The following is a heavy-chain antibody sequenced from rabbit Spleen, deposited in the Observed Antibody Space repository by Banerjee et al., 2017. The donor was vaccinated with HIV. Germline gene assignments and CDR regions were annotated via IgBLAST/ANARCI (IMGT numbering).Heavy chain of an antibody. CDR2: IDPVFGVT. CDR3: ARDFYGGTGYHDLNL. V-gene: IGHV1S7*01. D-gene: IGHD8-1*01. J-gene: IGHJ4*01. CDR1: GCHVSSYY. Sequence: QLVETGGGLVQPGGSLTLSCKASGCHVSSYYMSWVRQAPGKGLEWIGYIDPVFGVTYYASWVNGRFSISRENTQNTVYLQLNSLTAADTATYFCARDFYGGTGYHDLNLWGPGTLVTVS.